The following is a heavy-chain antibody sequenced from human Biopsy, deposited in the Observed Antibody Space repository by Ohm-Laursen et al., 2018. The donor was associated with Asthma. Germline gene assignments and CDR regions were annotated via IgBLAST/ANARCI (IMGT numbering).Heavy chain of an antibody. CDR2: ISYDGSSI. Sequence: SLRLSCTASGFSFSEFAIHWVRQAPGKGLEWVAVISYDGSSIYYADSVKGRFTISRDNSKNTLSLQMNSLTAEDTAVYYCAREGVAGTHIEDWGQGTLVTVSS. CDR1: GFSFSEFA. CDR3: AREGVAGTHIED. V-gene: IGHV3-30-3*01. D-gene: IGHD6-19*01. J-gene: IGHJ4*02.